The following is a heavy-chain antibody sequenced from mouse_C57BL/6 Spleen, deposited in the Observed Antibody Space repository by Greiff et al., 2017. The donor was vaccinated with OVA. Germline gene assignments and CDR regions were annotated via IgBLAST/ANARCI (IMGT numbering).Heavy chain of an antibody. J-gene: IGHJ4*01. V-gene: IGHV1-81*01. CDR3: ARVFMTAVEGAMDY. CDR1: GYTFTSFG. Sequence: VQGVESGAELARPGASVKLSCKASGYTFTSFGLSWVKQRTGQGLGWIGEIYPRSGTPYFNEKFKGKATLNADKSSSTAYMELRSLTSEDSAVYFCARVFMTAVEGAMDYWGQGTSVTVSS. D-gene: IGHD1-1*01. CDR2: IYPRSGTP.